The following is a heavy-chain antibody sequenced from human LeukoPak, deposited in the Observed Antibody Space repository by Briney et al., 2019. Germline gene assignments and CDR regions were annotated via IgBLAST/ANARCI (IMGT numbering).Heavy chain of an antibody. CDR1: GGTFSSYA. J-gene: IGHJ6*03. V-gene: IGHV1-69*01. D-gene: IGHD3-3*01. CDR2: IIPIFGTA. CDR3: ARGAQAFDFWSDYHYYYMDV. Sequence: ASVKVSCKASGGTFSSYAISWVRQAPGQGLEWMGGIIPIFGTANYAQKFQGRVTITADESTSTAYMEPSSLRSEDTAVYYCARGAQAFDFWSDYHYYYMDVWGKGTTVTVSS.